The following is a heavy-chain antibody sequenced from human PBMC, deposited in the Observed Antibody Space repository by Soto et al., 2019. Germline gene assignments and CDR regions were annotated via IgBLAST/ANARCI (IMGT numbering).Heavy chain of an antibody. D-gene: IGHD3-3*01. CDR3: ARESALGFDP. V-gene: IGHV3-21*01. J-gene: IGHJ5*02. CDR2: ITSSSSYI. Sequence: GGSLRLSCAASGFTFSSYTMNWVRQAPGKGLEWVSSITSSSSYIYYADSVKGRFTISRDNAKNSLPLQMNSLSDEDTAVYYCARESALGFDPWGRGTLVTVSS. CDR1: GFTFSSYT.